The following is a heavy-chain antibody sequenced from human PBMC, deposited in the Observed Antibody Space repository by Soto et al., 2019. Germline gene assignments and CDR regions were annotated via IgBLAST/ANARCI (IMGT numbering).Heavy chain of an antibody. CDR2: ISYDGSDR. Sequence: LRLSCAASGFTFSTYAMHWVRQAPGKGLEWVALISYDGSDRYYADSVKGRFTISRDNSDKTVYLQMNRLRTEDTAVYYCARGPNYYDNSGYFAYWGQGTLVTVSS. CDR3: ARGPNYYDNSGYFAY. D-gene: IGHD3-22*01. CDR1: GFTFSTYA. J-gene: IGHJ4*02. V-gene: IGHV3-30-3*01.